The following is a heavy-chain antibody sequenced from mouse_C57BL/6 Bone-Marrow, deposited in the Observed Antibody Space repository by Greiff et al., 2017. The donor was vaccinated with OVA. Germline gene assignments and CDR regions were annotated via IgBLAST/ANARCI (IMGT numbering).Heavy chain of an antibody. CDR3: ATPYDYPYAMDY. D-gene: IGHD2-4*01. V-gene: IGHV1-74*01. CDR2: IHPSDSDT. Sequence: QVQLQQPGAELVKPGASVKVSCKASGYTFTSYWMHLVKQRPGQGLEWIGRIHPSDSDTNYNQKFKGKATLTVDKSSSTAYMQLSSLTSEDSAVYYCATPYDYPYAMDYWGQGTSVTVSS. CDR1: GYTFTSYW. J-gene: IGHJ4*01.